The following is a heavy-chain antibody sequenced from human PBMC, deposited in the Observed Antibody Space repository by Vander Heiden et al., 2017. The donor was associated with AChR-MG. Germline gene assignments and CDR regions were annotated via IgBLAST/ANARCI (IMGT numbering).Heavy chain of an antibody. D-gene: IGHD6-19*01. V-gene: IGHV3-33*01. CDR3: ARVTGPWYSSPYYFDY. J-gene: IGHJ4*02. Sequence: QVQLVESGGGVVQPGRSLRLSCAASGFTFSSYGMHWVRQAPGKGLEWVAVIWYDGSNKYYADSVKGRFTISRDNSKNTLYLQMNSLRAEDTAVYYCARVTGPWYSSPYYFDYWGQGTLVTVSS. CDR1: GFTFSSYG. CDR2: IWYDGSNK.